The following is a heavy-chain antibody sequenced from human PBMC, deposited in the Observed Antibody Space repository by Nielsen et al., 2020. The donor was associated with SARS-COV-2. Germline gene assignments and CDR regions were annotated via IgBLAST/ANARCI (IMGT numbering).Heavy chain of an antibody. D-gene: IGHD1-14*01. Sequence: SVKVSCKASGGTLSSYAISWVRQAPGQGLEWMGGIIPIFGTANYAQKFQGRVTITADESTSTAYMELSSLRSEDTAVYYCARASASARNPSQDYYYGMDVWGQGTTVTVSS. V-gene: IGHV1-69*13. CDR2: IIPIFGTA. CDR1: GGTLSSYA. J-gene: IGHJ6*02. CDR3: ARASASARNPSQDYYYGMDV.